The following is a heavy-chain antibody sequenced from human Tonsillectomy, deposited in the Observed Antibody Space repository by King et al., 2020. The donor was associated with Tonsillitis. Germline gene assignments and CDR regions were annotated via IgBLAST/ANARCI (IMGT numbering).Heavy chain of an antibody. CDR1: GYSFTSYW. CDR3: ARHRIRYSNYGKGIWFDP. CDR2: IDPSDSYT. Sequence: DVQLVESGAEVKKPGESLRISCKGSGYSFTSYWISWVRQMPGKGLEWMGRIDPSDSYTNYSPSFQGHVTISADKSISTAYLQWSSLKASDTAMYYCARHRIRYSNYGKGIWFDPWGQGTLVTVSS. D-gene: IGHD4-11*01. V-gene: IGHV5-10-1*03. J-gene: IGHJ5*02.